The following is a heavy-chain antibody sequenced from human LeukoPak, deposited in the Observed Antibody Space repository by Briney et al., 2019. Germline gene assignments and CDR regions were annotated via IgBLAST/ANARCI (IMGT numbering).Heavy chain of an antibody. CDR3: ARGGQWGLQSSYYYYIDV. J-gene: IGHJ6*03. CDR2: MNPNSGNT. CDR1: GYTFTSYD. V-gene: IGHV1-8*03. Sequence: GASVKVSCKASGYTFTSYDINWVRQATGQGREWMGWMNPNSGNTGYAQKFQGRDTFTRNTSITTAYLELSSLRSDDTAVYYCARGGQWGLQSSYYYYIDVWGKGTTVTVSS. D-gene: IGHD1-26*01.